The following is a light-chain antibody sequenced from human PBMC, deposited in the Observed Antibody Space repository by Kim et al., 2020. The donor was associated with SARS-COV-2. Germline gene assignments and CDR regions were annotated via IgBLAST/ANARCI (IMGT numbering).Light chain of an antibody. Sequence: SPEERATLSCRASQSVSSNLAWYQQRPGQAPRLLIYGASTRATGIPARFSGSGSGTQFTLTISSLQSEDFAVYYCHQYNNWPLTFGGGTKVDIK. J-gene: IGKJ4*01. CDR3: HQYNNWPLT. CDR1: QSVSSN. V-gene: IGKV3-15*01. CDR2: GAS.